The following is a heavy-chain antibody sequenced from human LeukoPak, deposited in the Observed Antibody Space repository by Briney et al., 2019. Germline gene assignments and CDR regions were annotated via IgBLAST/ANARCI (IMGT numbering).Heavy chain of an antibody. CDR1: GFTFSDAW. Sequence: PGGSLRLSCAASGFTFSDAWMTWVRQARGKGLEWVGRIYSKTDGGTTDYAAPVKGRFTISRDDSKNTLYLQMNSLKTEDTGVYYCTSGLGAPPHYWGQGTLVTVSS. V-gene: IGHV3-15*01. D-gene: IGHD5/OR15-5a*01. J-gene: IGHJ4*02. CDR3: TSGLGAPPHY. CDR2: IYSKTDGGTT.